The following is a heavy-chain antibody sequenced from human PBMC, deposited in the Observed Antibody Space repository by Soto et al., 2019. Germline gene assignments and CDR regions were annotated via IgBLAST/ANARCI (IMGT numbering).Heavy chain of an antibody. Sequence: SETLSLTCTVSGGSISSGGYYWSWIRQHPGKGLEWIGYIYYSGSTNYNPSLKSRVTISVDTSKNQFSLKLSSVTAADTAVYYCARGLWGYCSGGSCYSASLHNWFDPWGQGTLVTVSS. CDR1: GGSISSGGYY. CDR2: IYYSGST. D-gene: IGHD2-15*01. V-gene: IGHV4-31*03. J-gene: IGHJ5*02. CDR3: ARGLWGYCSGGSCYSASLHNWFDP.